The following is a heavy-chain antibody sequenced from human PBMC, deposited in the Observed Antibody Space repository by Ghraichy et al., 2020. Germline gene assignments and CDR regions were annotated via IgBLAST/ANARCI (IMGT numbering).Heavy chain of an antibody. J-gene: IGHJ4*02. CDR2: IDWDDDK. CDR1: GFSLSTSGMC. CDR3: ARGPYDILTGYPSAFDS. Sequence: SGPTLVKPTQTLTLTCTFSGFSLSTSGMCVSWIRQPPGKALEWLALIDWDDDKYYSTSLKTRLTISKDTSKNQVVLTMTNMDPVETATYYCARGPYDILTGYPSAFDSWGQGTLVTVSS. D-gene: IGHD3-9*01. V-gene: IGHV2-70*01.